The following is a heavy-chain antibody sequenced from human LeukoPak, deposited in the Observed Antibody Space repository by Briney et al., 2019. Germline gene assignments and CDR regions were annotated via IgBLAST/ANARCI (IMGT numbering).Heavy chain of an antibody. CDR2: ISGSGDST. V-gene: IGHV3-23*01. J-gene: IGHJ3*02. D-gene: IGHD3-22*01. CDR1: GLTFSSYA. CDR3: ARDHYYDSSGYYYFRAVFGAFDI. Sequence: GGSLRLSCAASGLTFSSYAMSWVRQAPGKGLQWVSVISGSGDSTYYADSVKGRFTISRDNSKNTLYLQMNSLRAEDTAVYYCARDHYYDSSGYYYFRAVFGAFDIWGQGTMVTVSS.